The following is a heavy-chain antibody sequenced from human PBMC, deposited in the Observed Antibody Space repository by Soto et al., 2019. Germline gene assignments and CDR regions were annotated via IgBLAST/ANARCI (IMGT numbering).Heavy chain of an antibody. CDR3: ASLGVVPAVISEVTQNYYYYYGIDV. Sequence: GGSLRLSCAASGFTFSSYWMHWVRQAPGKGLVWVSRINSDGSSTSYADSVKGRFTISRDNAKNTLYLQMNSLRAEDTAVYYCASLGVVPAVISEVTQNYYYYYGIDVWGQGTTVTVS. J-gene: IGHJ6*02. CDR2: INSDGSST. D-gene: IGHD2-2*01. CDR1: GFTFSSYW. V-gene: IGHV3-74*01.